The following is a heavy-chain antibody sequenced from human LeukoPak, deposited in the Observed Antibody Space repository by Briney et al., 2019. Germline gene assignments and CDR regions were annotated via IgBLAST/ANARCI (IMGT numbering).Heavy chain of an antibody. Sequence: TGGSLRLSCAASGFTFSSYAMSWVRQAPGKGLEWVSAISGSGGSTYCAASVKGRFTISRDNSKNTLYLQMSSLRAEDTAVYYCAKLRYFDWLSLDAFDIWGQGTMVTVSS. D-gene: IGHD3-9*01. CDR3: AKLRYFDWLSLDAFDI. J-gene: IGHJ3*02. CDR2: ISGSGGST. V-gene: IGHV3-23*01. CDR1: GFTFSSYA.